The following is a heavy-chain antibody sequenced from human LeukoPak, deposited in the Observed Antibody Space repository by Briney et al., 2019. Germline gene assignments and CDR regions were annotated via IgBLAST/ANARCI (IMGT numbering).Heavy chain of an antibody. D-gene: IGHD4-17*01. CDR1: GFTFSSYS. V-gene: IGHV3-21*01. Sequence: GGSLRLSCAASGFTFSSYSMNWVRQAPGKGLEWVSSISSSSSYIYYADSVKGRFAISRDNAKNSLYLQMNSLRAEDTAVYYCARIYLTYGDFDYWGQGTLVTVSS. J-gene: IGHJ4*02. CDR3: ARIYLTYGDFDY. CDR2: ISSSSSYI.